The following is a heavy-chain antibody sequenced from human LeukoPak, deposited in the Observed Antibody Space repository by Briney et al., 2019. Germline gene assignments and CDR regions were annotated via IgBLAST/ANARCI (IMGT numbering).Heavy chain of an antibody. CDR2: ISGNGGST. Sequence: GGSLRLSCVASGFSFSSYVMNWVRQAPGTGLEWVSAISGNGGSTYYADSVKGRFTISRDNSKNTLYLQMNSLRAEDTAVYYCAKAAIRGVIWYYFDYWGQGTLVTVSS. CDR3: AKAAIRGVIWYYFDY. V-gene: IGHV3-23*01. D-gene: IGHD3-10*01. J-gene: IGHJ4*02. CDR1: GFSFSSYV.